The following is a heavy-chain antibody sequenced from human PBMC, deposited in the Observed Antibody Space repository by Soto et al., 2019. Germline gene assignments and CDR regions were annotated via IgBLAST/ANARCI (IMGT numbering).Heavy chain of an antibody. V-gene: IGHV1-18*01. CDR2: ISAYNGNT. J-gene: IGHJ6*02. CDR1: GYTFTSYG. D-gene: IGHD3-16*01. CDR3: ARDTGGRRMGYYYYYGMDV. Sequence: GASVKVSCKASGYTFTSYGISWVRQAPGQGLEWMGWISAYNGNTNYAQKLQGRVTMTTDTSTSTAYMELRSLRSDDTAVYYCARDTGGRRMGYYYYYGMDVWGQGTTVTSP.